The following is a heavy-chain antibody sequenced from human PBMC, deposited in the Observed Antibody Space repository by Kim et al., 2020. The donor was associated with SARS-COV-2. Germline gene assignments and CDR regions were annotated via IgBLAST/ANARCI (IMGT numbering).Heavy chain of an antibody. CDR2: INHSGST. V-gene: IGHV4-34*01. J-gene: IGHJ6*02. D-gene: IGHD2-15*01. CDR3: ASHMLGYCSGGSCYPIRHYYYYGMDV. CDR1: GGSFSGYY. Sequence: SETLSLTCAVYGGSFSGYYWSWIRQPPGKGLEWIGEINHSGSTNYNPSLKSRVTISVDTSKNQFSLKLSSVTAADTAVYYCASHMLGYCSGGSCYPIRHYYYYGMDVWGQGTTVTVSS.